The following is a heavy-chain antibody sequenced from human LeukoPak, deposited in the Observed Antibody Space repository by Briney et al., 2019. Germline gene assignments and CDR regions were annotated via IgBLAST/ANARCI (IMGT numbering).Heavy chain of an antibody. V-gene: IGHV3-66*02. CDR1: GFTVSSNY. CDR3: ARFFLDWNSFYFDY. Sequence: PGGSLRLSCAASGFTVSSNYMSWVHQAPGKGLEWVSVIYSGGSTYYADSVKGRFTISRDNSKNTLYLQVNSLRAEDTAVYYCARFFLDWNSFYFDYWGQGTLVTVSS. D-gene: IGHD3/OR15-3a*01. J-gene: IGHJ4*02. CDR2: IYSGGST.